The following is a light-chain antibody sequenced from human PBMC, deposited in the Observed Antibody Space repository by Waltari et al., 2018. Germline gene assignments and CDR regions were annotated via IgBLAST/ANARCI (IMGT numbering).Light chain of an antibody. J-gene: IGKJ1*01. Sequence: SVSPGERATLSCRASQSVGRDLAWYQQKPGQAPRLLVYSASTRAIGIPDRFSGSGSGTEFTLTLSSLQSEDFAIYYCQQYYDWPRTFGQGTKL. CDR3: QQYYDWPRT. CDR1: QSVGRD. V-gene: IGKV3-15*01. CDR2: SAS.